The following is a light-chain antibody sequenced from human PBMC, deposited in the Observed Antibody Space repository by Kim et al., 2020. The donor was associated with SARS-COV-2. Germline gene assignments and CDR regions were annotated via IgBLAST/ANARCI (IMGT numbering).Light chain of an antibody. CDR1: QSVSSN. Sequence: SVSPGERATLSCRASQSVSSNVAWYQQKPGQAPRLLIYGASTRATGIPARFSGSGSGTEFTLTISSLQSEDFAVYYCQQYNNWPGTFGQGTKLEIK. J-gene: IGKJ2*02. CDR2: GAS. V-gene: IGKV3-15*01. CDR3: QQYNNWPGT.